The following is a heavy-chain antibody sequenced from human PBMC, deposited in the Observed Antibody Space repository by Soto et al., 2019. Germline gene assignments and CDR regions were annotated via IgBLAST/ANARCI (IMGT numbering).Heavy chain of an antibody. V-gene: IGHV3-15*01. CDR1: GFTFSNAW. Sequence: GGSLRLSCAASGFTFSNAWMSWVRQAPGKGLEWVGRIKSKTDGGTTDYAAPVKGRFTISRDDSKNTLYLQMNSLKTEDTAVYYCTTSYADGSGSYYLWGQGTLVTVSS. D-gene: IGHD3-10*01. CDR2: IKSKTDGGTT. CDR3: TTSYADGSGSYYL. J-gene: IGHJ4*02.